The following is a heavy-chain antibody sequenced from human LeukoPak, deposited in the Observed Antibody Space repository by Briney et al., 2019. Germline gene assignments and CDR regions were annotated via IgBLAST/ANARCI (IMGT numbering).Heavy chain of an antibody. CDR3: ARVVSGKFYVYYLDY. CDR2: IYSGGNT. D-gene: IGHD1-26*01. V-gene: IGHV3-53*01. CDR1: GFTFSNYE. Sequence: PGGSLRLSCACSGFTFSNYEMNWVRQAAGKGLEWVSVIYSGGNTYYADSVKGRFTISRDNSKNTLYLQMNSLRAEDTAVYYCARVVSGKFYVYYLDYWGQGTLVTVSS. J-gene: IGHJ4*02.